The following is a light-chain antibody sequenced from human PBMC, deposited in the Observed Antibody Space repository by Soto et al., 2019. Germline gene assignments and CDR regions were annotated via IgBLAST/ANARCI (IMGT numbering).Light chain of an antibody. V-gene: IGKV3-11*01. J-gene: IGKJ4*01. CDR2: DAS. CDR3: QQRSNWPRT. Sequence: EIVLTQSPATLSLSPGERATLSCRASQSVSSYLAWYQQKPGQAPRLLIHDASSRATGIPARFSGSGSGTYFTLTTSSLEPEDFAVYYCQQRSNWPRTFGGGTKVEIK. CDR1: QSVSSY.